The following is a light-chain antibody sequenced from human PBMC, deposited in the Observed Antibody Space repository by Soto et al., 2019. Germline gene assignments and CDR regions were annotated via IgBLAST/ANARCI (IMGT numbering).Light chain of an antibody. CDR3: QSYDNNLVV. Sequence: QSLLTQPPSVSGAPGQRVTISCTGSSSNIGAGYDVHWYRQLPGTAPTVLIYGNINRPSGVPDRFSASKSGTSASLAITGLQAEDEADYYGQSYDNNLVVFGGGTKLTVL. CDR2: GNI. CDR1: SSNIGAGYD. V-gene: IGLV1-40*01. J-gene: IGLJ2*01.